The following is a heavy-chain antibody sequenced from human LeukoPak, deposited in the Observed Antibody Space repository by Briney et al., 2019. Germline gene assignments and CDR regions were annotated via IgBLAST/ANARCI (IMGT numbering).Heavy chain of an antibody. J-gene: IGHJ4*02. D-gene: IGHD3-10*01. V-gene: IGHV4-4*07. Sequence: SETLSLTCTVCVRFISHYYCSWLRQPAGKGLEWIGRIAASGNTNYNPSLKSRVTMSVDTSMNLCALKLSSVTAGDAAVYYCARRGVSPAIYYWGQGTLVTVSS. CDR3: ARRGVSPAIYY. CDR2: IAASGNT. CDR1: VRFISHYY.